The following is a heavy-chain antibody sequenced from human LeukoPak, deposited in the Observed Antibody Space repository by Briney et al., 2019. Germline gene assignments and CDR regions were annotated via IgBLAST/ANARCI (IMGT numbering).Heavy chain of an antibody. V-gene: IGHV4-39*01. CDR3: ARVRCCSGGSCYRFPDY. Sequence: SETLSLTCTVSGGSISSSSYYWGWIRQPPGKGLEWIGSIYYSGSTYYNPSLKSRVTISVDTSKNQFSLKLSSVTAADTAVYYCARVRCCSGGSCYRFPDYWGQGTLVTVSS. CDR2: IYYSGST. J-gene: IGHJ4*02. CDR1: GGSISSSSYY. D-gene: IGHD2-15*01.